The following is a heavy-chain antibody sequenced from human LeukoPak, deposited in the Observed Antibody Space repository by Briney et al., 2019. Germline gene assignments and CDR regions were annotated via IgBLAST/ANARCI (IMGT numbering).Heavy chain of an antibody. CDR1: GFTFNNYA. V-gene: IGHV3-30*01. J-gene: IGHJ6*03. CDR2: ISYDGTNK. D-gene: IGHD4-11*01. CDR3: ARDQLTTPWVYYYMDV. Sequence: PGGSLRLSCAASGFTFNNYAMYWVRQAPGKGLEWVALISYDGTNKYYADSVKGRLTISRDNSKSTLYVQMNSLRAEDTAVYYCARDQLTTPWVYYYMDVWGKGTTVTVSS.